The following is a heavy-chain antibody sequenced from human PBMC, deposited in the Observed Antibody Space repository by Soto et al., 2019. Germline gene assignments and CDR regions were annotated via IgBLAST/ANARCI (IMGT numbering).Heavy chain of an antibody. V-gene: IGHV5-51*01. D-gene: IGHD1-20*01. CDR2: IYPHDSDT. CDR1: GYNFATYW. J-gene: IGHJ4*02. CDR3: ARRLDNTLDF. Sequence: PGESLKISCKGSGYNFATYWIGWVRQMPGKGLEWMGIIYPHDSDTRYNPSFQGQVTISADKSISTAYLQWSSLKASDTAIYYCARRLDNTLDFWGQGTLVTVST.